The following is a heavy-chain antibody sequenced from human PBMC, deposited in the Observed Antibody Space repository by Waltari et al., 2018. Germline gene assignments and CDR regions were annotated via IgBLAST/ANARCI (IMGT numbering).Heavy chain of an antibody. D-gene: IGHD5-18*01. CDR2: IYWNDNK. CDR3: AHTGSVNKGLVFDP. Sequence: QITLKESGPTLVKPTQTLTLTCTFSAFSLSTSGLGVGWIRQPPGKALEWLALIYWNDNKRYSPSLKSRLTIIKDTSENQVVLTMTNMDPVDTATYFCAHTGSVNKGLVFDPWGQGTLVTVSS. J-gene: IGHJ5*02. CDR1: AFSLSTSGLG. V-gene: IGHV2-5*01.